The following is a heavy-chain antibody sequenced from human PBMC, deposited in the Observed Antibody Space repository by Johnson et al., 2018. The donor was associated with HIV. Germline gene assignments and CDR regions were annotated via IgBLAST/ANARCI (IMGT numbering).Heavy chain of an antibody. Sequence: EVQLVESGGGVVRPGGSLRLSCAASGFTFDDCGMNWVRQAPGKGLAWVSGIHWNGGRTGYADSVKGRFTISRDNAKNSLYLQMNSLRAEDTAVYYCAKERRQSRAFDIWGQGTMVTVSS. CDR3: AKERRQSRAFDI. CDR1: GFTFDDCG. V-gene: IGHV3-20*04. D-gene: IGHD6-19*01. J-gene: IGHJ3*02. CDR2: IHWNGGRT.